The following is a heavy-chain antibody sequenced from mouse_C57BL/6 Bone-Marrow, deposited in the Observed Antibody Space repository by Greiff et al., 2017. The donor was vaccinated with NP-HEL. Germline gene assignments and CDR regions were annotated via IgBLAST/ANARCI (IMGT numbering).Heavy chain of an antibody. CDR2: FHPYNDDT. D-gene: IGHD1-1*02. CDR1: GYTFTTYP. J-gene: IGHJ2*01. CDR3: ARGGSDWYYFDY. V-gene: IGHV1-47*01. Sequence: VKLMESGAELVKPGASVKMSCKASGYTFTTYPIEWVKQNHGKSLEWIGNFHPYNDDTDYNEKFKNKATLTVDKSSSTVYLELSRLTSDDSSVYDCARGGSDWYYFDYWGQGTTLTVSS.